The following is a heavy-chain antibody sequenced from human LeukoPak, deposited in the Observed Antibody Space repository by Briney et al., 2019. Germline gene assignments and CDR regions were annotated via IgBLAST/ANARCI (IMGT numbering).Heavy chain of an antibody. J-gene: IGHJ6*02. CDR3: AKDMGHLDYYYYGMDV. Sequence: SETLSLTCTVSGGSISSYYWSWIRQPAGKGLEWIGRIYTSGSTNYNPSLKSRVTMSVDTSKNQFSLKLSSVTAADTALYYCAKDMGHLDYYYYGMDVWGQGTTVTVSS. CDR2: IYTSGST. V-gene: IGHV4-4*07. CDR1: GGSISSYY. D-gene: IGHD3-10*01.